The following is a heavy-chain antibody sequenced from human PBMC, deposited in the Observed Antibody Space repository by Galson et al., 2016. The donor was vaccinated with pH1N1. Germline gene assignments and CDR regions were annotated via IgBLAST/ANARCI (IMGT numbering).Heavy chain of an antibody. CDR3: AKDRYSSGQFFDS. CDR1: GFKFDNYA. V-gene: IGHV3-23*01. CDR2: ISGSGGRT. D-gene: IGHD6-19*01. Sequence: SLRLSCAASGFKFDNYAMTWVRRAPGKGLQWVSAISGSGGRTYHADSVKDRFTISRDNSKKTLFLQMTSLRVEDTAVYYCAKDRYSSGQFFDSWGRGILVTVSS. J-gene: IGHJ4*02.